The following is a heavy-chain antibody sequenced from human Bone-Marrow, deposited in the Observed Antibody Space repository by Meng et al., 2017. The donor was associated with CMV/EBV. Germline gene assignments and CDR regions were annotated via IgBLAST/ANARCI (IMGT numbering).Heavy chain of an antibody. CDR2: IKQDGSEK. V-gene: IGHV3-7*01. D-gene: IGHD3-3*01. J-gene: IGHJ6*02. Sequence: GGSLRLSCAASGFTFSSYWMSWVRQAPGKGLEWVANIKQDGSEKYYVDSVKGRFTISRDNAKNSLYLQMNRLRAEDTAVYYCVKELITIFGVGPQDVWGQGTTVTVSS. CDR1: GFTFSSYW. CDR3: VKELITIFGVGPQDV.